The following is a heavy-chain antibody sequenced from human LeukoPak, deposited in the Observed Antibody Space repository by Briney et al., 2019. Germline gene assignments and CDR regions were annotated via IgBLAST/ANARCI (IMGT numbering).Heavy chain of an antibody. D-gene: IGHD3-3*01. CDR1: GYTFANYG. CDR2: ISVYNGNT. CDR3: ARAPQSYYDFWSGQTPLLELDY. J-gene: IGHJ4*02. Sequence: ASVKVSCKASGYTFANYGISWARQAPGQGLEWMGWISVYNGNTNYGQKLQGRVTLTTDTSTSTAYMELRSLRSDDTAVYYCARAPQSYYDFWSGQTPLLELDYWGQGTLVTVSS. V-gene: IGHV1-18*01.